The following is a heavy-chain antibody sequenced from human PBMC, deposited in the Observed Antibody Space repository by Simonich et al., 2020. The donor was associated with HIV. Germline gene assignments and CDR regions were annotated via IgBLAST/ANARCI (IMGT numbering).Heavy chain of an antibody. CDR1: GGTFSSFA. D-gene: IGHD3-10*01. CDR2: IIPNFGTA. CDR3: ARKGGGRGVYYFDY. J-gene: IGHJ4*02. Sequence: QVQLVQSGAEVKKPGSSVKVSCKASGGTFSSFAISWVRQAPGLGLEWVGGIIPNFGTANYAQMFQGRVTITADESTSTAYMELSSLRSEDTGIYYCARKGGGRGVYYFDYWGQGTLVTVSS. V-gene: IGHV1-69*13.